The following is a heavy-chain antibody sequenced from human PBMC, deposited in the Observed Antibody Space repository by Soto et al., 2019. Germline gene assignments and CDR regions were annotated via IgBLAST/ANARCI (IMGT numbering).Heavy chain of an antibody. V-gene: IGHV4-59*11. Sequence: QAQLQESGPGLVKPSETLSLTCTVSGDSISSHYCTWIRQPPGKGLEWTGYISYSGSTNYNPSLNSRVTMSLDTSKNQFSLELTSVTAADTAMYYCARYSGTYYAYWGQGTLVTVSS. CDR2: ISYSGST. CDR1: GDSISSHY. CDR3: ARYSGTYYAY. J-gene: IGHJ4*02. D-gene: IGHD1-26*01.